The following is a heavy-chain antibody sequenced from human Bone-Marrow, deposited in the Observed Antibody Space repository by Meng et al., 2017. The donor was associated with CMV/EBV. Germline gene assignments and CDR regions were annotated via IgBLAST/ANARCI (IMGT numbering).Heavy chain of an antibody. V-gene: IGHV3-NL1*01. CDR2: IYRGGTT. CDR3: ARGTGD. CDR1: GFTFNNYG. Sequence: GESLKISCTASGFTFNNYGMHWVRQAPGKGLEWVSVIYRGGTTFYADSVKGRFTISRDNSKNTLYLQMNTLRAEDTAVYYCARGTGDWGQGTRVTGYS. D-gene: IGHD7-27*01. J-gene: IGHJ4*02.